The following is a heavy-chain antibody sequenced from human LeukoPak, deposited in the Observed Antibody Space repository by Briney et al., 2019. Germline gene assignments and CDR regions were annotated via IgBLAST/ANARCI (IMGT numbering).Heavy chain of an antibody. J-gene: IGHJ4*02. CDR2: VSGGTT. CDR1: GFTISTYG. Sequence: GGSLRLSCAASGFTISTYGMSWVRQAPGKGLEWVSSVSGGTTYYADSVRGRFTISRDNSKNTVSLQMNSLRAEDTAVYYCAKSVYHSGNYWGQGTLVTVSS. D-gene: IGHD3-10*01. V-gene: IGHV3-23*01. CDR3: AKSVYHSGNY.